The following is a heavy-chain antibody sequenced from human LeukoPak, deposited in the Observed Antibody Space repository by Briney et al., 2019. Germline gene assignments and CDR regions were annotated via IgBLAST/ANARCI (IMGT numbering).Heavy chain of an antibody. D-gene: IGHD2-2*01. Sequence: GRSLRLSCAASGFTFSSYGMHWVRQAPGKGLEWVAVIWYDGSNKYYADSVKGRFTISRDNSKNTLYLQMNSLGAEDTAVYYCARDREYLPDYWGQGTLVTVSS. CDR1: GFTFSSYG. CDR2: IWYDGSNK. J-gene: IGHJ4*02. V-gene: IGHV3-33*01. CDR3: ARDREYLPDY.